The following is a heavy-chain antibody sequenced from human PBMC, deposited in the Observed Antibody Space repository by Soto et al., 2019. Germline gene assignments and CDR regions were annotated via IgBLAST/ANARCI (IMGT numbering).Heavy chain of an antibody. CDR3: ARDVVVVAATTRQNAFDI. CDR2: ISAYNGNT. D-gene: IGHD2-15*01. Sequence: GASVKVSCKASGYTFTIYGISWVRQAPGQGLEWMGWISAYNGNTNYAQKLQGRVTMTTDTSTSTAYMELRSLRSDDTAVYYCARDVVVVAATTRQNAFDIWGQGTMVTVSS. CDR1: GYTFTIYG. J-gene: IGHJ3*02. V-gene: IGHV1-18*01.